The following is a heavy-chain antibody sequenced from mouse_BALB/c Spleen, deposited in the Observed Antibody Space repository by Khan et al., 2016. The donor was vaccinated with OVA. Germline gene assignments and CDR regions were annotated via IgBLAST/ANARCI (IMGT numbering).Heavy chain of an antibody. CDR1: GFTFSSYC. V-gene: IGHV5-6*01. D-gene: IGHD4-1*01. Sequence: VQLVQSGADLVKPGASLKLSCAASGFTFSSYCMPWVRQTPDQRLEWVASISTGAGYTYYPDILQGRFTISRDTSSNTPYLEISSLKSEDTAIFYCARHMTGKFAYWGQRNLV. J-gene: IGHJ3*01. CDR3: ARHMTGKFAY. CDR2: ISTGAGYT.